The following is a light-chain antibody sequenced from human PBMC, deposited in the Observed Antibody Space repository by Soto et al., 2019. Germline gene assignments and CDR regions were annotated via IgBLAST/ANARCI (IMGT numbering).Light chain of an antibody. CDR3: CSDAGSSSLWV. Sequence: QSALTQPASVSESPGQSITISCTGTSSDVGTYNLVSWYQLHPGKAPKLIIYEGSKRPSGVSHRFSGSKSGNTASLTISGLQAEDEADYYCCSDAGSSSLWVFGGGTKLTVL. CDR1: SSDVGTYNL. CDR2: EGS. J-gene: IGLJ3*02. V-gene: IGLV2-23*01.